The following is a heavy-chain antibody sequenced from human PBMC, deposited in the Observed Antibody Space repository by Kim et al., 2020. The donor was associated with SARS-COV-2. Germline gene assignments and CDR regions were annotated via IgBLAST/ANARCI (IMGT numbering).Heavy chain of an antibody. D-gene: IGHD2-2*01. Sequence: KGRFTISRDNSKTTLYLQMNSLRAEDTAVYYCAKGTPESTSPYYYYGMDVWGQGTTVTVSS. CDR3: AKGTPESTSPYYYYGMDV. J-gene: IGHJ6*02. V-gene: IGHV3-23*01.